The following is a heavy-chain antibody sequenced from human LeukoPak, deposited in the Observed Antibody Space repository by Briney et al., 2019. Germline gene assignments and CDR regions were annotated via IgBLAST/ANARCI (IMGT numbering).Heavy chain of an antibody. Sequence: GGSLRLSCAASGFTFNNYAMSWVRQAPGKALEWVSAISDDGANRKYARSVKGRFTVSRDNSKNTLNLQMNSLRSEDTAIYYCGRDWQLEYWGQGAVVTVSS. CDR3: GRDWQLEY. CDR2: ISDDGANR. V-gene: IGHV3-23*01. J-gene: IGHJ4*02. CDR1: GFTFNNYA.